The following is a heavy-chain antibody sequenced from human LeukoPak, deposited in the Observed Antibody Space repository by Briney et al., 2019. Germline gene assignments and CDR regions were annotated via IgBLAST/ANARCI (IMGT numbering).Heavy chain of an antibody. CDR1: GGSITSSNW. CDR2: IYQSGST. Sequence: SETLSLTCAVSGGSITSSNWWSWVRQPPGKGLEWIGEIYQSGSTNYNPSLKSRVTMSVDKSKNQFSLNLSSVTAADTAVYYCARSMGAMGGYFDYWGQGTLVTVSS. D-gene: IGHD1-26*01. J-gene: IGHJ4*02. CDR3: ARSMGAMGGYFDY. V-gene: IGHV4-4*02.